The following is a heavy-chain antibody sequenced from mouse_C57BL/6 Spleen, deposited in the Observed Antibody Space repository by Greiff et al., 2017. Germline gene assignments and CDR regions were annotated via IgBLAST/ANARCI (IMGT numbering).Heavy chain of an antibody. J-gene: IGHJ1*03. CDR2: ISYDGSN. CDR3: AREDYGRSHWYFGG. CDR1: GYSITSGYY. D-gene: IGHD1-1*01. V-gene: IGHV3-6*01. Sequence: EVKLMESGPGLVKPSQSLSLTCSVTGYSITSGYYWYWIRQFPGNKLEWMGYISYDGSNNYNPSLKNRISITRDTSKNQFFLRLNSVTTEDTATYYCAREDYGRSHWYFGGWGTGTTVTVSS.